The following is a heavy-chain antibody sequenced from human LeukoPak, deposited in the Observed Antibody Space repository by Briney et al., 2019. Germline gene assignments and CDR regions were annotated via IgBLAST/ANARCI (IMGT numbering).Heavy chain of an antibody. J-gene: IGHJ4*02. CDR3: ARLPDLTIFGESYFDY. CDR2: IYPGDSDT. D-gene: IGHD3-3*01. Sequence: GESLKISCKGSGYSFTSYWIGWVRQMPGKGLEWMGIIYPGDSDTRYSPSFQGRVTISADKSISTAYLQWSSLKASDTAMYYCARLPDLTIFGESYFDYWGQGTLVTVSS. V-gene: IGHV5-51*01. CDR1: GYSFTSYW.